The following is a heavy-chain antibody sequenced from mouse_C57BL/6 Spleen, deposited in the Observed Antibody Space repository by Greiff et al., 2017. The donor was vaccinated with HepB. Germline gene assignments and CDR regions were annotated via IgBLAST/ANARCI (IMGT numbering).Heavy chain of an antibody. CDR3: AKGDPYFDY. CDR2: IYPGSGNT. V-gene: IGHV1-76*01. J-gene: IGHJ2*01. Sequence: QVQLQQSGAELVRPGASVKLSCKASGYTFTDYYINWVKQRPGQGLEWIARIYPGSGNTYYNEKFKGKATLTAEKSSSTAYMQLSSLTSEDSAVYFCAKGDPYFDYWGQGTTLTVSS. CDR1: GYTFTDYY. D-gene: IGHD3-3*01.